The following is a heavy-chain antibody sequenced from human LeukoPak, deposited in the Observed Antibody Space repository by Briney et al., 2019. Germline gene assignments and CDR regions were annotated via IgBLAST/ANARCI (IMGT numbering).Heavy chain of an antibody. CDR2: ISAYKGNT. J-gene: IGHJ6*02. D-gene: IGHD2-2*03. CDR3: ARDRVDIVVVPAAYYGMDV. Sequence: ASVKVSCKASGYTFTSYGISWVRQAPGQGLEWMGWISAYKGNTKYAQKLQGRVTMTTDTSTSTAYMELRSLRSDDTAVYYCARDRVDIVVVPAAYYGMDVWGQGTTVTVSS. CDR1: GYTFTSYG. V-gene: IGHV1-18*01.